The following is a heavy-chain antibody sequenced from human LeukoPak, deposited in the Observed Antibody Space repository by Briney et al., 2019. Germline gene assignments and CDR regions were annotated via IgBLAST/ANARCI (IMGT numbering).Heavy chain of an antibody. D-gene: IGHD6-19*01. Sequence: GGSLRLSCAASGFTFSSYAMSWVRQAPGKGLEWVSVIYSGGSTYYADSVKGRFTISRDNSKNTLYLQMNSLRAEDTAVYYCARGSGWYGDWYFDPWGQGTLVTVSS. CDR1: GFTFSSYA. V-gene: IGHV3-53*01. CDR3: ARGSGWYGDWYFDP. J-gene: IGHJ5*02. CDR2: IYSGGST.